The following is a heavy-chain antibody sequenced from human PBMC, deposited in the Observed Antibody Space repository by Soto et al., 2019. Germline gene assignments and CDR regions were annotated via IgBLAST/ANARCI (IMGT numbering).Heavy chain of an antibody. J-gene: IGHJ6*03. CDR1: GGSFSSDSYY. CDR2: IHYSGST. V-gene: IGHV4-39*01. Sequence: SETLSLTCTVSGGSFSSDSYYWGWIRQPPGKGLEWIGSIHYSGSTYYNPSLKSRVTISVGTSKNQFSLKLSSVTAADTAVYYCARTLPYYYYYMDVWGKGTTVTVSS. CDR3: ARTLPYYYYYMDV.